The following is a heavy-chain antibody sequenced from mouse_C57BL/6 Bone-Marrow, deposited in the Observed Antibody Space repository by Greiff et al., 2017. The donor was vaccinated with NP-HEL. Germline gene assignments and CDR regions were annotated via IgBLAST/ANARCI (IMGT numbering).Heavy chain of an antibody. D-gene: IGHD3-2*02. V-gene: IGHV1-15*01. J-gene: IGHJ4*01. CDR3: TREVYSSGYVRAMDY. CDR1: GYTFTDYE. Sequence: QVQLQQSGAELVRPGASVTLSCKASGYTFTDYEMHWVKQTPVHGLEWIGAIDPETGGTAYNQKFKGKAILTADKSSSTAYMELRSLSSEDSAVYYCTREVYSSGYVRAMDYWGQGTSVTVSS. CDR2: IDPETGGT.